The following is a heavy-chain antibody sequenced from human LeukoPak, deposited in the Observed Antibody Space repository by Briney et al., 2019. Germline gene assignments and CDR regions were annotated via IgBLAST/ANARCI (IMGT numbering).Heavy chain of an antibody. CDR1: GFSSTTGSVG. Sequence: SGPTPCHPPPPPPLTRTVSGFSSTTGSVGAGWIPRPPVKAPKWLGVPYSDDDSSYNPSLRNRLAITKDTSKNQVVLTMTNMDPADTATYYCAHRPSGFMSGWDNCYFENWGPGILVTVCS. V-gene: IGHV2-5*02. D-gene: IGHD6-19*01. CDR3: AHRPSGFMSGWDNCYFEN. J-gene: IGHJ4*03. CDR2: PYSDDDS.